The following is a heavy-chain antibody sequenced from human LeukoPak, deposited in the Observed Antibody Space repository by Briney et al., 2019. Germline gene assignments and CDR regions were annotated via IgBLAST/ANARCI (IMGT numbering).Heavy chain of an antibody. J-gene: IGHJ6*02. V-gene: IGHV3-30*18. Sequence: GGSLRLSCAASGFTSSSYSMNWVRQAPGKGLEWVAVISYDGSNKYYADSVKGRFTISRDNSKNTLYLQMNSLRAEDTAVYYCAKVSTVTTSVYYYYGMDVWGQGTTVTVSS. CDR2: ISYDGSNK. D-gene: IGHD4-17*01. CDR3: AKVSTVTTSVYYYYGMDV. CDR1: GFTSSSYS.